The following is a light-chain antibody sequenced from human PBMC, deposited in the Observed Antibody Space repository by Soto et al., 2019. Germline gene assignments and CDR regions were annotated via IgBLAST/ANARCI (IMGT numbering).Light chain of an antibody. V-gene: IGKV3-20*01. Sequence: EIVVTQSPGTLSLSPAERATLSCRASHIVSNTYLGWYQQKPGQAPRLLIYGASSRATGTPDRFSGSGSGTDFTLTISRLAHEDVAVYYCQQYGSSCTFGGGTKVEIK. CDR3: QQYGSSCT. CDR1: HIVSNTY. J-gene: IGKJ4*01. CDR2: GAS.